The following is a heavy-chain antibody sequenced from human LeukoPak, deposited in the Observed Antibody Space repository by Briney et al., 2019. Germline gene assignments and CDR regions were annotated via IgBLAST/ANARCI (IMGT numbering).Heavy chain of an antibody. CDR2: ISGSGGST. V-gene: IGHV3-23*01. CDR3: ASGGGWVFFN. J-gene: IGHJ4*02. Sequence: GGSLRLSCAASGFTFSSYAMSWVRQAPGKGLEWVSAISGSGGSTYYADSVKGRFTIPRDNARNSQFLQMNSLRAEDTAVYYCASGGGWVFFNWGQGTLVTVSS. CDR1: GFTFSSYA. D-gene: IGHD6-19*01.